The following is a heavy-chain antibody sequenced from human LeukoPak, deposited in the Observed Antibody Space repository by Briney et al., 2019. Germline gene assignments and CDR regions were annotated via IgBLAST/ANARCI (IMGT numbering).Heavy chain of an antibody. Sequence: KPSETLSLTCTVSGGSISSYYWSWIRQPPGKGLEWIGYIYSSGSTNYNPSLKSRLTISVDASKNQFSLKLSSVTAADTAVYYCARDGASDYWGQGTLVTVSS. CDR1: GGSISSYY. J-gene: IGHJ4*02. V-gene: IGHV4-59*12. CDR3: ARDGASDY. D-gene: IGHD1-26*01. CDR2: IYSSGST.